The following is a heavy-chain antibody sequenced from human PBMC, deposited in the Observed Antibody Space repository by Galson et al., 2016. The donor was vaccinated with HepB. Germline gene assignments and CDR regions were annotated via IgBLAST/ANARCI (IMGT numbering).Heavy chain of an antibody. D-gene: IGHD2-15*01. Sequence: SVKVSCKASGGTFSSYAISWVRQAPGQGLKWMGGIIPVLGTTNYAQKFQGRVTISADRSTRTAYMELSSLTSEHTAVYYCAGARKLGYCNGDNCPKSYYYNHCVDVWDQGATVTVSS. CDR3: AGARKLGYCNGDNCPKSYYYNHCVDV. CDR1: GGTFSSYA. CDR2: IIPVLGTT. J-gene: IGHJ6*02. V-gene: IGHV1-69*10.